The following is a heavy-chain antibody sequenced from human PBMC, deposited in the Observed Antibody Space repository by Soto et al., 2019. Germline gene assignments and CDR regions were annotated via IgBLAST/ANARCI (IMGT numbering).Heavy chain of an antibody. CDR1: GGSISSSSYY. Sequence: QLQLQESGPGLVKPSETLSLTCTVSGGSISSSSYYWGWIRQPPGKGLVWIGSIYYSGSTYYNPSLTSRVTIAVDLANNQFSLKLSSVPAAATAVYYCARNHYVYNWFDPWGQGTLVTVSS. CDR3: ARNHYVYNWFDP. J-gene: IGHJ5*02. V-gene: IGHV4-39*01. CDR2: IYYSGST. D-gene: IGHD3-16*01.